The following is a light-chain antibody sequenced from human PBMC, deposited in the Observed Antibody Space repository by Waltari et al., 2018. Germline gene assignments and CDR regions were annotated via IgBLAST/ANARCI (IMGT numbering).Light chain of an antibody. J-gene: IGLJ3*02. V-gene: IGLV1-40*03. Sequence: QSVLTQPPSVSGAPGQSVPLSCTGRSPHLGAGYDVPWYQQFPGTAPNLRIYDYSRRPAGVPGRFSGSRSGASASLAITGLQTEDEADYYCQSVDSSLGGWVFGGGTTLTVL. CDR3: QSVDSSLGGWV. CDR1: SPHLGAGYD. CDR2: DYS.